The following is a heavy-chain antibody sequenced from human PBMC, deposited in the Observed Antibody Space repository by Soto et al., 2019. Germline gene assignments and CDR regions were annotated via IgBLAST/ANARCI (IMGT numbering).Heavy chain of an antibody. D-gene: IGHD2-2*01. CDR2: ISPGGGNI. CDR1: GYTFVSYG. V-gene: IGHV1-18*01. J-gene: IGHJ5*02. Sequence: QVQLVQSGVEVTKPGASVRVSCKTSGYTFVSYGINWVRQAPGQGLEWRGWISPGGGNIIYAQKFQGRVTLTTDTSTRTVFMDLRSLRFDDTAVYYSARDLMYTSSPDSWFDPWGQGTLVTVS. CDR3: ARDLMYTSSPDSWFDP.